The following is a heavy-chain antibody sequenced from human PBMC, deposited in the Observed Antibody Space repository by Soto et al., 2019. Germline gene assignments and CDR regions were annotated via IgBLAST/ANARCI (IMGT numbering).Heavy chain of an antibody. CDR3: ATRRIAAAGTDY. CDR2: ISSSGSTI. J-gene: IGHJ4*02. Sequence: GGSLRLSCAASGFTFSSYEMNWVRQAPGKGLEWVSYISSSGSTIYYADSVKGRFTISRDNAKNSLYLQMNSLRAEDTAVYYCATRRIAAAGTDYWGQGTLVTVSS. D-gene: IGHD6-13*01. V-gene: IGHV3-48*03. CDR1: GFTFSSYE.